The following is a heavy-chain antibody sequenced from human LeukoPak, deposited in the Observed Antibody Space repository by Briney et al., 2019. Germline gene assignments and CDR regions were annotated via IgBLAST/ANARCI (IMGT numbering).Heavy chain of an antibody. D-gene: IGHD3-22*01. Sequence: SESLSLTCTVSGASISSYYWSWIRQPAGKGLEWIGRIEITGGTNYNPSLKSRVTMSADTSKNQFSLRLCSVTAADTAVYYCARRRLGILHRNYFDYWGQGTLVTVSS. CDR1: GASISSYY. CDR2: IEITGGT. CDR3: ARRRLGILHRNYFDY. V-gene: IGHV4-4*07. J-gene: IGHJ4*02.